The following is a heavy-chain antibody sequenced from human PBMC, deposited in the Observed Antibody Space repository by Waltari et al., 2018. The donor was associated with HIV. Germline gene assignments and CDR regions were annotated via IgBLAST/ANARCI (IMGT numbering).Heavy chain of an antibody. CDR2: SYYRGGT. V-gene: IGHV4-39*01. J-gene: IGHJ4*02. CDR3: ARSSIAARPPSYYFDY. D-gene: IGHD6-6*01. Sequence: QLQLQESGPGLVKPSETLSLTCTVSGGSISSSSYYWGWIRRPPGKGLEWIWSSYYRGGTNNNPSLMMLVTISVDTSKNQFSLLLGSVTAADTAVYYCARSSIAARPPSYYFDYWGQGTLVTVSS. CDR1: GGSISSSSYY.